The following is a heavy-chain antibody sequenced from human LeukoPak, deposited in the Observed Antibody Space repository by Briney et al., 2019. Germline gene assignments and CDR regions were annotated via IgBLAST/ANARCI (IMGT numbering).Heavy chain of an antibody. J-gene: IGHJ4*02. D-gene: IGHD6-6*01. CDR1: GFTFSRYS. V-gene: IGHV3-23*01. CDR3: AKVTWESRPPDCNS. Sequence: GGSLRLSCAASGFTFSRYSMNWGRQAPGKGLEWVSAIRGSGDTALYADSVKGRFTISRDNFKNIVYLEMNSLRAEDTATYYCAKVTWESRPPDCNSWGPGTLVTVSS. CDR2: IRGSGDTA.